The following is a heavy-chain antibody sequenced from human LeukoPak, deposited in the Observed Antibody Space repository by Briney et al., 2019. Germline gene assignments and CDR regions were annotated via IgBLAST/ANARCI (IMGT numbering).Heavy chain of an antibody. CDR2: IYYSGST. J-gene: IGHJ4*02. D-gene: IGHD6-13*01. V-gene: IGHV4-31*03. CDR1: GGSISSGGYY. Sequence: SQTLSLTCTVSGGSISSGGYYWSWIRQHPGQGLEWIGYIYYSGSTYYNPSLKSRVTISVDTSKNQFSLKLSSVTAADTAVYYCAIIAAAGTSKNDYWGQGTLVTVSS. CDR3: AIIAAAGTSKNDY.